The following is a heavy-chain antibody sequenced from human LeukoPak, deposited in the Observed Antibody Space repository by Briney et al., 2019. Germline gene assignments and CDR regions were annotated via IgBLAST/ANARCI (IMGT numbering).Heavy chain of an antibody. V-gene: IGHV1-46*01. D-gene: IGHD5-12*01. CDR2: INPSGGTT. Sequence: ASVKVSCKASGYTFTNYYIHWVRQAPGQGLEWMVIINPSGGTTSYAQKFQGRLTMTRDTLTSTVYMELSSLRSEDTAVYYCARALIYSGYTYYFDYWGQGTLVTVFS. J-gene: IGHJ4*02. CDR1: GYTFTNYY. CDR3: ARALIYSGYTYYFDY.